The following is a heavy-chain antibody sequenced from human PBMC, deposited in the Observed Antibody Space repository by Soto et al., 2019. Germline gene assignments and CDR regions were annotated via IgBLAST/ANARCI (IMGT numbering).Heavy chain of an antibody. V-gene: IGHV4-34*10. CDR2: INYTGST. J-gene: IGHJ4*02. CDR1: GGSVSGYY. Sequence: PSETLSLTCAVYGGSVSGYYWSWIRQPPGKRLEWIGYINYTGSTNYNPSLRSRVTISIDTSKNQFSLKLSSVTAADTAVYYCARYPRLDYWGQGTLVTVSS. CDR3: ARYPRLDY.